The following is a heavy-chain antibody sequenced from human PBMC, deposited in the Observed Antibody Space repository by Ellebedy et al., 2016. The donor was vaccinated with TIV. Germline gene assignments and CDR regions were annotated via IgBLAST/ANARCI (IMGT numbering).Heavy chain of an antibody. CDR1: GITFSRYS. Sequence: GGSLRLXCAASGITFSRYSMNWVRQAPGKGLEWVSSISSSSTYIYYADSVKGRFTISRDNTKNSLYLQMNSLRAEDTAVYYCAGPMVGVAGEIDYWGQGTLVTVSS. D-gene: IGHD6-19*01. CDR2: ISSSSTYI. V-gene: IGHV3-21*06. CDR3: AGPMVGVAGEIDY. J-gene: IGHJ4*02.